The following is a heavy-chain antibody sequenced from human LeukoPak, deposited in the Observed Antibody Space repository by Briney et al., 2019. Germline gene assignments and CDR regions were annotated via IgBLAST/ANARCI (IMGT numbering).Heavy chain of an antibody. V-gene: IGHV4-39*07. CDR2: IYYSGNT. D-gene: IGHD1-26*01. Sequence: SETLSLTCTVSGGSISITSYYWGWIRQPPGKGLEWIGSIYYSGNTYYNASLKSQVSISIDTSKNQFSLRLTSVTAADTAVYYCARDSAGGSYDYWGQGTLVTVSS. CDR1: GGSISITSYY. CDR3: ARDSAGGSYDY. J-gene: IGHJ4*02.